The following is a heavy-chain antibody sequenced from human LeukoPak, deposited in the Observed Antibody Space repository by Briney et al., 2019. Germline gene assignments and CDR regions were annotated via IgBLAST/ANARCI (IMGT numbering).Heavy chain of an antibody. CDR3: ARGRGYSGYDTTDY. Sequence: SETLSLTCAVYGGSFSGYYWSWIRQPPGKGLEWVGEINDSGSTNYNTSLKSRVTITVDTSKNQFSQKRSSVPAADTALYYCARGRGYSGYDTTDYWGQATLVTVSS. J-gene: IGHJ4*02. V-gene: IGHV4-34*01. CDR1: GGSFSGYY. CDR2: INDSGST. D-gene: IGHD5-12*01.